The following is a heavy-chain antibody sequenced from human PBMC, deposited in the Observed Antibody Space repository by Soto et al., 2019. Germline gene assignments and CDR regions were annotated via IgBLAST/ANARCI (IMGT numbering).Heavy chain of an antibody. Sequence: GGSLRLSCAASGFTFSSYGMHWVRQAPGKGLEWVAVISYDGSNKYYADSVKGRFTISRDNSKNTLYLQMNSLRAEDTAVYYCAIITLPVGATRAFDIWGQGTMVTVSS. CDR3: AIITLPVGATRAFDI. J-gene: IGHJ3*02. CDR2: ISYDGSNK. CDR1: GFTFSSYG. V-gene: IGHV3-30*03. D-gene: IGHD1-26*01.